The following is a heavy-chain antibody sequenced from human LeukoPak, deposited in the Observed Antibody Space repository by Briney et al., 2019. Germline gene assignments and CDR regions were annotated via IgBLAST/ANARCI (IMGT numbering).Heavy chain of an antibody. CDR2: IIPIFGTA. J-gene: IGHJ4*02. D-gene: IGHD4-23*01. CDR3: ASALTTVVAPKPWYFDY. Sequence: SVKVSCKASGGTFSSYAISWVRQAPGQGLEWMGGIIPIFGTANYAQKFQGRVTITTDESTSTAYMELSSLRSEDPAVYYWASALTTVVAPKPWYFDYWGQGTLVTVSS. V-gene: IGHV1-69*05. CDR1: GGTFSSYA.